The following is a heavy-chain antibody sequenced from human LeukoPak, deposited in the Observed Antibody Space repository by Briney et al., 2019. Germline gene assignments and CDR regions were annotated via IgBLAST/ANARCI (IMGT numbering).Heavy chain of an antibody. CDR1: GVTFISTA. D-gene: IGHD5-18*01. V-gene: IGHV1-69*05. J-gene: IGHJ4*02. Sequence: ASVKVSCKASGVTFISTAINWVRQAPGQGLEWMGRIIPMYGSANHAQKFQGRVTITTDESMSTAYMELNSPTSEDTAVYFCARGMGYSYVLDYWGQGTLVTVSS. CDR2: IIPMYGSA. CDR3: ARGMGYSYVLDY.